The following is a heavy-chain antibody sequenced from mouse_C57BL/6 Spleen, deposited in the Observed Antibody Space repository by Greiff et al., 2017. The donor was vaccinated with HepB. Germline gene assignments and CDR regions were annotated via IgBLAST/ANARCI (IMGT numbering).Heavy chain of an antibody. CDR3: ARWDYYGSSDAMDY. CDR1: GYAFSSSW. V-gene: IGHV1-82*01. D-gene: IGHD1-1*01. Sequence: VQLQQSGPELVKPGASVKISCKASGYAFSSSWMNWVKQRPGKGLEWIGRIYPGEGDTNYNGKFKGKATLTADKSSSTAYMQLSSLTSEDSAVYFCARWDYYGSSDAMDYWGQGTSVTVSS. J-gene: IGHJ4*01. CDR2: IYPGEGDT.